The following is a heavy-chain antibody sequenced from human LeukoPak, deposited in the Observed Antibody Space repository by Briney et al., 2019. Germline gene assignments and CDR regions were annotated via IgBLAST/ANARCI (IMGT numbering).Heavy chain of an antibody. Sequence: KPSETLSLTCAVYGGSFSGYYWSWIRQPPGKGLEWIGEINHSGSTNYNPSLKSRVTISVDTSKNQFSLKLSSVTAADTAVYYCARGYYDFDYWGQGTLVTVSS. CDR2: INHSGST. J-gene: IGHJ4*02. V-gene: IGHV4-34*01. CDR3: ARGYYDFDY. D-gene: IGHD1-26*01. CDR1: GGSFSGYY.